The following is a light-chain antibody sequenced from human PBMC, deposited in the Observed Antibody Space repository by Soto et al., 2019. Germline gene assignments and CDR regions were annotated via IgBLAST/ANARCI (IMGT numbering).Light chain of an antibody. J-gene: IGKJ4*01. Sequence: AIQMTQSPSSLSASVGDRVTVTCRASQDIKSDLGWYQQKPGKAPQLLIYGASRLQSGVPSRFSGSGSGTDFTLTISSLQPEDFATYYCLQDDTYPLTFGGGTEV. V-gene: IGKV1-6*02. CDR3: LQDDTYPLT. CDR1: QDIKSD. CDR2: GAS.